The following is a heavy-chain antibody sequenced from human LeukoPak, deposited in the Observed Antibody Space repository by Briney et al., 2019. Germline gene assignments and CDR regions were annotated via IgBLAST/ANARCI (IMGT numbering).Heavy chain of an antibody. V-gene: IGHV3-48*03. D-gene: IGHD3-22*01. J-gene: IGHJ4*02. Sequence: PGGSLRLSCAASGFTFSTYEMNWVRQAPGKGLEWVSYISSSGSTIYYADSVKGRFSISRDNAKNSLYLQMNSLRAEDTAVYCSFTYYYDSSGYYYDYWGQGTLVTVSS. CDR2: ISSSGSTI. CDR1: GFTFSTYE. CDR3: FTYYYDSSGYYYDY.